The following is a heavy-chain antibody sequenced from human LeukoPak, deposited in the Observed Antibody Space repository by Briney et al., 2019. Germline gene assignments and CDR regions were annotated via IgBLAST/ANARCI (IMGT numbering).Heavy chain of an antibody. CDR2: IYYSGST. J-gene: IGHJ4*02. D-gene: IGHD3-10*01. CDR3: ARHPLDVLLWFGELTSYFDY. V-gene: IGHV4-30-4*01. CDR1: GGSISSGDYY. Sequence: PSETLSLTCTVSGGSISSGDYYWSWIRQPPGKGLEWIGYIYYSGSTYYNPSLKSRVTISVDTSKNQFSLKLSSVTAADTAVYYCARHPLDVLLWFGELTSYFDYWGQGTLVTVSS.